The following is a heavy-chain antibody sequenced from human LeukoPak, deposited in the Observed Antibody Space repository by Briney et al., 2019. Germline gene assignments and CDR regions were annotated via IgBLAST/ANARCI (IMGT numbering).Heavy chain of an antibody. CDR2: ISGSGGST. J-gene: IGHJ4*02. D-gene: IGHD6-13*01. V-gene: IGHV3-23*01. Sequence: GGSLRLSCAVSGFTFSSYAMSWVRQAPGKGLEWISSISGSGGSTYYAESVKGRFTISRDNSKNTLYLQMNSLRAEDTAVYHCAKLIEAAGIGYWGQGTLVTVSS. CDR3: AKLIEAAGIGY. CDR1: GFTFSSYA.